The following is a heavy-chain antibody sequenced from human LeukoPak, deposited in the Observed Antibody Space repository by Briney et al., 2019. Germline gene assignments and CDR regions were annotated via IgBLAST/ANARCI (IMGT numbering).Heavy chain of an antibody. CDR2: ISYGGTT. Sequence: SETLSLTCTVSGGSISSNNYYWGWIRQPPGKGLEWIGSISYGGTTYYNPSLESRVTISVDTSKNQFSLNLSSATAADTAVYYCGRRPGGAIEYWGQGTLVTVSS. CDR3: GRRPGGAIEY. V-gene: IGHV4-39*01. D-gene: IGHD2-2*02. CDR1: GGSISSNNYY. J-gene: IGHJ4*02.